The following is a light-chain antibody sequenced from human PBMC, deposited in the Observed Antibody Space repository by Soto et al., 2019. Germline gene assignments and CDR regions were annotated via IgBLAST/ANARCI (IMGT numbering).Light chain of an antibody. CDR2: SDT. Sequence: SYELTQPPSVSVAPGTTASISCGGNDIGSKGVHWYQQKPGQAPVLVIYSDTDLPPVITERFSGSNSANLATLTISRVEAGDESDYYGQVWDSGSAHVVFGGGTKLTVL. J-gene: IGLJ2*01. V-gene: IGLV3-21*01. CDR3: QVWDSGSAHVV. CDR1: DIGSKG.